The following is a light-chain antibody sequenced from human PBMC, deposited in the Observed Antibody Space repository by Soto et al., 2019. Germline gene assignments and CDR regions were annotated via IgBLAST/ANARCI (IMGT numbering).Light chain of an antibody. J-gene: IGKJ1*01. Sequence: EIEMTQSPATLSVSPGERATLSCRASQSVSSNLAWYQQRVGQAPKLPIYDASTRATGIPARFSGSGSGTEFTLTISSLQSEDFAVYYCQQYNDRPETFGQGTKVDIK. CDR3: QQYNDRPET. CDR2: DAS. CDR1: QSVSSN. V-gene: IGKV3-15*01.